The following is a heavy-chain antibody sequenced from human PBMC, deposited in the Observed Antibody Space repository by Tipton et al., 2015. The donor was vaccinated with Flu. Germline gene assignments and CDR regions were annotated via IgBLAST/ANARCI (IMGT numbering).Heavy chain of an antibody. CDR3: ARDRGDIVGATSVYYGMDV. CDR2: ISSSSSYI. Sequence: SLRLSCAASGFTFSSYSMNWVRQAPGNGLVWFSSISSSSSYIYSADPVRGRFTISRDNAKKSLYLQMNSLRAEDTAVYYCARDRGDIVGATSVYYGMDVSAHGPPVTAPS. V-gene: IGHV3-21*01. D-gene: IGHD1-26*01. CDR1: GFTFSSYS. J-gene: IGHJ6*02.